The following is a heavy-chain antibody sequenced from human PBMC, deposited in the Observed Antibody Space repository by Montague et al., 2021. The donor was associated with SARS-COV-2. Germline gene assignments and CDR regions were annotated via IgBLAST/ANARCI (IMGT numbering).Heavy chain of an antibody. D-gene: IGHD2-21*01. CDR2: ISRSGDKT. CDR3: AKRVSSLAVIGGYFDY. J-gene: IGHJ4*02. V-gene: IGHV3-23*01. CDR1: GFTFSNYA. Sequence: SLRLSCAASGFTFSNYAINWVRQAPGKGLEWVSAISRSGDKTFHADSVKGRFSISRDDSKNTLYLQMNSLRAEDTAIYYCAKRVSSLAVIGGYFDYWGQGALVTVSS.